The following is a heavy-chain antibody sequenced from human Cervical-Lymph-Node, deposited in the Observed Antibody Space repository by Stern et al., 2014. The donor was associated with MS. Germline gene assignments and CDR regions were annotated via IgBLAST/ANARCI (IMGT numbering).Heavy chain of an antibody. V-gene: IGHV3-33*01. Sequence: MQLVESGGGVVQPGRSLRLSCAASGFTFSSYGMHWVRQAPGKGLDWVAVIWNDGSNKYYATSVKGRFTISRDNSKNTLYLQMNSLRAEDTAVYYCARSSSPSPYYYYGMDVWGQGTTVTVSS. CDR2: IWNDGSNK. CDR1: GFTFSSYG. D-gene: IGHD6-13*01. CDR3: ARSSSPSPYYYYGMDV. J-gene: IGHJ6*02.